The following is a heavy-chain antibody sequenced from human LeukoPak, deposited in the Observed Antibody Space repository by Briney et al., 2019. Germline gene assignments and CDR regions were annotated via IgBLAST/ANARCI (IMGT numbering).Heavy chain of an antibody. D-gene: IGHD6-19*01. CDR3: ARGYSSGWNFDY. J-gene: IGHJ4*02. CDR1: GFTFSSYA. CDR2: IWYDGSNK. Sequence: GRSLRLSCAASGFTFSSYAMHWVRQAPGKGLEWVAVIWYDGSNKYYADSVKGRFTISRDNSKNTLYVQMNSLRAEDTAVYYCARGYSSGWNFDYWGQGTLVTVSS. V-gene: IGHV3-33*08.